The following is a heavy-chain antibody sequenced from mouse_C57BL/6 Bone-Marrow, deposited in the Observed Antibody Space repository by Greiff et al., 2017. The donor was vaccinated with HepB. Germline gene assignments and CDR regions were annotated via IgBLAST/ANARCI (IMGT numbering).Heavy chain of an antibody. CDR3: ARSGYYYGSSKGFAY. D-gene: IGHD1-1*01. CDR2: IGPGSGST. J-gene: IGHJ3*01. Sequence: LQESGAELVKPGASVKISCKASGYTFTDYYINWVKQRPGQGLEWIGKIGPGSGSTYYNEKFKGKATLTADKSSSTAYMQLSSLTSEDSAVYFCARSGYYYGSSKGFAYWGQGTLVTVSA. CDR1: GYTFTDYY. V-gene: IGHV1-77*01.